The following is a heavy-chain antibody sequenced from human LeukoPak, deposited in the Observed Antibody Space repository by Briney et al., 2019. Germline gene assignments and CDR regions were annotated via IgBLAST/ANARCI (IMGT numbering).Heavy chain of an antibody. CDR1: GFTFSSYW. V-gene: IGHV3-74*01. J-gene: IGHJ5*02. Sequence: GGSLRLSCAASGFTFSSYWMHWVRQAPGKGLVWVSRINTDGSSTYYADSVKGRFTISRDNARNTLYLQMNSLRVGDTAVYYCARGGLLGFDPWGQGTLVTVSS. CDR2: INTDGSST. CDR3: ARGGLLGFDP.